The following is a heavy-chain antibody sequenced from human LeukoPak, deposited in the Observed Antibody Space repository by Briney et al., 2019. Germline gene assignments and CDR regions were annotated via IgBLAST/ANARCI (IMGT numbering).Heavy chain of an antibody. CDR1: GGSISSYY. V-gene: IGHV4-59*01. D-gene: IGHD2/OR15-2a*01. CDR3: ARDSPPQRN. CDR2: IYYSGST. Sequence: SETLSLTCTVSGGSISSYYWSWIRQPPGKGLEWIGYIYYSGSTNYNPSLKSRVTISVDPSKNQFSLKLSTVTPADTAVYYCARDSPPQRNWGQGTLVTVSS. J-gene: IGHJ4*02.